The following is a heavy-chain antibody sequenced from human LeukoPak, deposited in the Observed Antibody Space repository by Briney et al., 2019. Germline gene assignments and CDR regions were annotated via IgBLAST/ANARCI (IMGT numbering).Heavy chain of an antibody. V-gene: IGHV1-2*02. CDR2: INPNSGGT. D-gene: IGHD6-13*01. J-gene: IGHJ4*02. CDR1: GYTFTGYY. CDR3: ARRIAAAGMYNFDY. Sequence: ASVKVSCKASGYTFTGYYMHWVRQAPGQGLEWMGWINPNSGGTNYAQKFQGRVTMTRDTSISTAYMELSRLRSDDTAVYYCARRIAAAGMYNFDYWGQGTLVTVSS.